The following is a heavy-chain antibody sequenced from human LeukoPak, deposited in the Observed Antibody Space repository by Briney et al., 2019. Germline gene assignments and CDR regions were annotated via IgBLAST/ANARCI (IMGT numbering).Heavy chain of an antibody. CDR2: IFYSGST. Sequence: SETLSLTCTVSGGXISSYYCSWIRQPPGKGLKWIGYIFYSGSTNYNPSLKSRVTISVDTSENQFSLKLTSVTAADTAVYYCARGGRGRNWFDPWGQGTLVTVSS. J-gene: IGHJ5*02. V-gene: IGHV4-59*01. CDR3: ARGGRGRNWFDP. CDR1: GGXISSYY. D-gene: IGHD3-10*01.